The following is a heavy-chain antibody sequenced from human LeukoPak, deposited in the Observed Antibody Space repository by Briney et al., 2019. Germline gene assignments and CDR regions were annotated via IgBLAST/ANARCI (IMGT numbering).Heavy chain of an antibody. J-gene: IGHJ6*02. CDR2: INAGNGNT. Sequence: ASVKVSCKASGYTFISYAMHWVRQAPGQRLEWMGWINAGNGNTKYSQKFQGRVTITRDTSASTAYMELSSLRSEDTAVYYCARAWNGGIVVVPATYGMDVWGQGTTVTVSS. D-gene: IGHD2-2*01. CDR3: ARAWNGGIVVVPATYGMDV. V-gene: IGHV1-3*01. CDR1: GYTFISYA.